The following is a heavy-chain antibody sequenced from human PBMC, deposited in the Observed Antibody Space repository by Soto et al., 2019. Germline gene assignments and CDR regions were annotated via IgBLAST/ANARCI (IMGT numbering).Heavy chain of an antibody. Sequence: ASVKVSCKASGYTFTSYYMHWVRQAPGQGLEWMGIINPSGGSSSYAQKFQGRVTMTRDTSTSTVYMELSTLKSEDTAVYYCARVYCSGGSCYSIDYWGQGTLVTVS. J-gene: IGHJ4*02. D-gene: IGHD2-15*01. CDR1: GYTFTSYY. CDR2: INPSGGSS. V-gene: IGHV1-46*03. CDR3: ARVYCSGGSCYSIDY.